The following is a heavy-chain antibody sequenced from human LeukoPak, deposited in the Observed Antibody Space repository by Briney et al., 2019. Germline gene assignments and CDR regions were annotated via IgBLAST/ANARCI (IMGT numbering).Heavy chain of an antibody. CDR2: IYYSGST. CDR3: VASGKAGMSAFDI. Sequence: SETLSLTCTVSGGSISSSSYYWGWIRQPPGKGLEWIGSIYYSGSTYYNPSLKSRVTISVDTSKNQFSLKLSSVTAADTAVYCCVASGKAGMSAFDIWGQGTMVTVSS. CDR1: GGSISSSSYY. V-gene: IGHV4-39*01. J-gene: IGHJ3*02. D-gene: IGHD1-26*01.